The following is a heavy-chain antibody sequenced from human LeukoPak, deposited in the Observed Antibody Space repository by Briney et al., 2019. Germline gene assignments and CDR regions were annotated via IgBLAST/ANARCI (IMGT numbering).Heavy chain of an antibody. CDR2: IYYSGST. CDR3: ATTWYYDSRGYLFDD. V-gene: IGHV4-39*07. CDR1: GGSLSSSSYY. J-gene: IGHJ4*01. D-gene: IGHD3-22*01. Sequence: SETLSLTCTVSGGSLSSSSYYWGWIRQPPGKGLEWIGSIYYSGSTYYNPSLKSRVTISLDTSKNQFSLSMTSVTAADTAVYFCATTWYYDSRGYLFDDWGHGTLVTVSS.